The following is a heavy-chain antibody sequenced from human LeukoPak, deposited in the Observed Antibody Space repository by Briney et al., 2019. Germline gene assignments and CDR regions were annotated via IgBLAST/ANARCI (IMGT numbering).Heavy chain of an antibody. CDR1: GGSFGGYY. V-gene: IGHV4-34*01. CDR2: INHSGST. Sequence: SETLSLTCAVYGGSFGGYYWSWIRQPPGKGLEWIGEINHSGSTNYNPSLKSRVTISVDTSKNQFSLKLSSVTAADTAVYYCARRITMVRGVIRQNWFDPWGQGTLVTVSS. CDR3: ARRITMVRGVIRQNWFDP. J-gene: IGHJ5*02. D-gene: IGHD3-10*01.